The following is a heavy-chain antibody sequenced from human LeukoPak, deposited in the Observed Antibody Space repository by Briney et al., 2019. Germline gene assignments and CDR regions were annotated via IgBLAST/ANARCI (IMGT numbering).Heavy chain of an antibody. Sequence: PSETLSLTCTVSGGSISSGDYYWSWIRQPPGKGLEWIGYIYYSGSTNYNPSLKSRVTISVDTSKNQFSLKLSSVTAADTAVYYCARGVGWFGELPDKYFDYWGQGTLVTVSS. V-gene: IGHV4-61*08. CDR1: GGSISSGDYY. J-gene: IGHJ4*02. D-gene: IGHD3-10*01. CDR3: ARGVGWFGELPDKYFDY. CDR2: IYYSGST.